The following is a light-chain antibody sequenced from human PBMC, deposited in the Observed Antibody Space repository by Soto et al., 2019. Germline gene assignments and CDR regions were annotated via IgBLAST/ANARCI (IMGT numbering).Light chain of an antibody. V-gene: IGKV3-20*01. CDR2: GAS. J-gene: IGKJ5*01. CDR3: QQYGSSPGT. Sequence: IVLTQSPGTLSLSPVERGTLSCRASQSVGSSYLAWYQQKPGQAPRLLIYGASNRATGTPDRFSGSGSGTDFTLTISRLEPEDFAVYYCQQYGSSPGTFGQGTRLEIK. CDR1: QSVGSSY.